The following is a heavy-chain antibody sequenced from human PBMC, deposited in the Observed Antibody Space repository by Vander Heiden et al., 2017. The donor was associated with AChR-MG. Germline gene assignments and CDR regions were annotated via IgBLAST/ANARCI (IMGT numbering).Heavy chain of an antibody. Sequence: QVQLVESGGGVVQPGGSLRLSCAASGFTFSSYGRHWVRQAPGKGLEWVAFIRYDGSNKYYADSVKGRFTISRDNSKNTLYLQMNSLRAEDTAVYYCAKDHRDFWSGYTPLLIDYWGQGTLVTVSS. CDR1: GFTFSSYG. J-gene: IGHJ4*02. CDR3: AKDHRDFWSGYTPLLIDY. V-gene: IGHV3-30*02. CDR2: IRYDGSNK. D-gene: IGHD3-3*01.